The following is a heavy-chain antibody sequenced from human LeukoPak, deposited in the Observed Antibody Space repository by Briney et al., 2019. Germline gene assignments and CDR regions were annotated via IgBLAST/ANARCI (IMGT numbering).Heavy chain of an antibody. CDR2: IKQDGSEK. CDR3: ARDRSIAAYDY. CDR1: GFAFSSYW. D-gene: IGHD6-6*01. J-gene: IGHJ4*02. V-gene: IGHV3-7*01. Sequence: GGSLRLSCAASGFAFSSYWMSWVRRAPGKGLEWVANIKQDGSEKYYVDSVKGRFTISRDNAKNSLYLQMNSLRAEDTAVYYCARDRSIAAYDYWGQGTLVTVSS.